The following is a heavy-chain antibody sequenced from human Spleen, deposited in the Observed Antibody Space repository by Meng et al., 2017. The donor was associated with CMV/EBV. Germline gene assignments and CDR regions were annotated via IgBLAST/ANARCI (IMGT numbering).Heavy chain of an antibody. Sequence: SGGSISSTSYDGDWIRQPPGKGLEWVGTIYYDGRTNYNSSLKSRVTMSVNTSKSQFSLKLSSVTAADTAVYYCARSNSGGSRGRFDPWGQGTLVTVSS. J-gene: IGHJ5*02. CDR1: GGSISSTSYD. CDR3: ARSNSGGSRGRFDP. V-gene: IGHV4-39*07. D-gene: IGHD2-15*01. CDR2: IYYDGRT.